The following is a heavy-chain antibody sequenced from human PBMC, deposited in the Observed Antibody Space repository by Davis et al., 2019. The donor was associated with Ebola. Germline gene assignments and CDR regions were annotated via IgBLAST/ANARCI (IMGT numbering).Heavy chain of an antibody. CDR1: GITFSAYT. CDR3: ARGRGWYIGPPFDY. CDR2: ISSSSSYI. Sequence: GESLKISCAASGITFSAYTINWVRQAPGKGLEWVSSISSSSSYIYYADSVKGRFTISRDNAKNSLYLQMNSLRAEDTAVYYCARGRGWYIGPPFDYWGQGTLVTVSS. D-gene: IGHD6-19*01. J-gene: IGHJ4*02. V-gene: IGHV3-21*01.